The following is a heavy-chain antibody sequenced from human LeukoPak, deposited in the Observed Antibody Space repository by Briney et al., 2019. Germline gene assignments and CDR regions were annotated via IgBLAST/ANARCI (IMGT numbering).Heavy chain of an antibody. CDR1: GYTFTSFY. CDR2: INPSGGST. CDR3: AREPWVDACEWWAFDI. V-gene: IGHV1-46*01. D-gene: IGHD2-15*01. J-gene: IGHJ3*02. Sequence: ASVKVSCKASGYTFTSFYMHWVRQAPGQGLEWMGIINPSGGSTSYAQKFQGRVTMTRDTSTSTVYMELSSLRSEDTGVYYCAREPWVDACEWWAFDIWGQGTMVTVSS.